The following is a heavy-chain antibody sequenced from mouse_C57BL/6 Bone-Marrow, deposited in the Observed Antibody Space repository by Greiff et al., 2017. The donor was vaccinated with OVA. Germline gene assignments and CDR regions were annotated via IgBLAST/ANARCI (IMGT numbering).Heavy chain of an antibody. CDR2: IYPGDGDT. CDR1: GYAFSSSW. D-gene: IGHD1-1*01. V-gene: IGHV1-82*01. CDR3: ARSVGSSYSYAMDY. Sequence: VQRVESGPELVKPGASVKISCKASGYAFSSSWMNWVKQRPGKGLEWIGRIYPGDGDTNYNGKFKGKATLTADKSSSTAYMQLSSLTSEDSAVYFCARSVGSSYSYAMDYWGQGTSVTVSS. J-gene: IGHJ4*01.